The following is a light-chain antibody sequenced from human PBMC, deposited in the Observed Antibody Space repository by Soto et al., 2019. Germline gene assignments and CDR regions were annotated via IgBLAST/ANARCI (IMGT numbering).Light chain of an antibody. CDR3: QQRNTWPET. V-gene: IGKV3-11*01. Sequence: IVLTQSPATLSLSPGERATLSCRASQSLNSHLAWYQQKPGQAPRLLIYETSNRATGIPVRFSGSGSGTDFTLTISSLEPEDFVVYYCQQRNTWPETFGQGTKLEIK. CDR1: QSLNSH. J-gene: IGKJ2*01. CDR2: ETS.